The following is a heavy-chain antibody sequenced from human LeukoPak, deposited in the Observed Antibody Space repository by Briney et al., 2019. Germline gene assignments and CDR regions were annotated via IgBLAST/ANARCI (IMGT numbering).Heavy chain of an antibody. CDR1: GYTFTSYG. CDR2: ISAYNGNT. J-gene: IGHJ4*02. Sequence: GASVKVSCKASGYTFTSYGISWVRQAPGQGLEWMGWISAYNGNTNYAQKLQGRVTMTTDTPTSTAYMELRSLRSDDTAVYYCARKKELRYFDWLPIQYYFDYWGQGTLVTVSS. D-gene: IGHD3-9*01. V-gene: IGHV1-18*01. CDR3: ARKKELRYFDWLPIQYYFDY.